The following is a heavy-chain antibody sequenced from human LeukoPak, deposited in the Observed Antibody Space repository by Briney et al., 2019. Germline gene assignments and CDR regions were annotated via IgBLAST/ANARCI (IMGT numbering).Heavy chain of an antibody. D-gene: IGHD1-26*01. CDR3: ARGSRWELPLDY. V-gene: IGHV4-34*01. Sequence: SETLSLTCAVYGGSFSGYYWSWIRQSPGKGLEWIGEINHSGSTNYNPSLKSRVTISLDTSKNQFSLKLSSVIAADTAVYYCARGSRWELPLDYWGQGTLVTVSS. CDR1: GGSFSGYY. CDR2: INHSGST. J-gene: IGHJ4*02.